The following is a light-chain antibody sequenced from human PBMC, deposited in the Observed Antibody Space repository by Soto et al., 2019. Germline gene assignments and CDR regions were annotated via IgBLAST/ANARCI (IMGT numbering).Light chain of an antibody. CDR1: QSVSSSS. CDR2: GAS. J-gene: IGKJ2*01. Sequence: EIVLTQSPGTLSLSPGEIATLYCRASQSVSSSSLAWYQQKPGQAPRLLIYGASSRATGIPDRFSGSGSGTDFTLTITSLEPEDFAVYYCQQYGTSPYTFGQGTKLEIK. CDR3: QQYGTSPYT. V-gene: IGKV3-20*01.